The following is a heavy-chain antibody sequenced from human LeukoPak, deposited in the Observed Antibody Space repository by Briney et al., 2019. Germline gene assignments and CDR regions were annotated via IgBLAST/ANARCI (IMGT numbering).Heavy chain of an antibody. D-gene: IGHD3-10*01. CDR3: VRDRGYYGSGSYYHFDY. V-gene: IGHV4-59*01. J-gene: IGHJ4*02. CDR2: VYYSGST. Sequence: PSETLSLTCTVSGGSISSYYWTWIRQPPGKGLQWIGYVYYSGSTNYNPSLKSRVTISVDASKNQFSLKLSSVTAADTAVYYCVRDRGYYGSGSYYHFDYWGQGTLVTVSS. CDR1: GGSISSYY.